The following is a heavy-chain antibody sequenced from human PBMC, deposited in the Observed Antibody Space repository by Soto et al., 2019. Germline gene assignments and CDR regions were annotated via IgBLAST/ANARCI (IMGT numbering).Heavy chain of an antibody. V-gene: IGHV3-21*01. D-gene: IGHD3-3*01. CDR2: ISSSSSYI. Sequence: GGSLRLSCAASGFTFSSYSMNWVRQAPGKGLEWVSSISSSSSYIYYADSVKGRFTISRDNAKNSLYLQMNSLRAEDTAVYYCARDHSSLDFWSAPANWGQGTLVTVSS. CDR1: GFTFSSYS. J-gene: IGHJ4*02. CDR3: ARDHSSLDFWSAPAN.